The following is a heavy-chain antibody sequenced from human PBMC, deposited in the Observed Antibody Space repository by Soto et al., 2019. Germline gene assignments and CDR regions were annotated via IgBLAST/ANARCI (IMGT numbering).Heavy chain of an antibody. D-gene: IGHD5-12*01. CDR2: IHYSGST. Sequence: PSETLSLTCTVSGGSISTDHYHWTWIRQAPGKGLEWIGYIHYSGSTYYNPSLKSRVTISVDTSKNQFSLKLSSVTAADTAVYYCARQPKRGYSGYDEDYWGQGTLVTVSS. CDR3: ARQPKRGYSGYDEDY. J-gene: IGHJ4*02. V-gene: IGHV4-39*01. CDR1: GGSISTDHYH.